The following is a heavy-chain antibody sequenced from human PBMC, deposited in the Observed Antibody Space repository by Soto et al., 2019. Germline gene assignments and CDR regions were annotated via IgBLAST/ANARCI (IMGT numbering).Heavy chain of an antibody. V-gene: IGHV5-10-1*01. CDR1: GYKVSTWHNFTSYW. CDR3: ARTRGQNCNGGNCYFGMDV. Sequence: GESLKISCMGSGYKVSTWHNFTSYWIAWVRQMPGEGLEWMGSIDPSDSYTNYNPSFQGHVTISADKSISTAYLQWSSLKASDTAMYYCARTRGQNCNGGNCYFGMDVWGQGTTVTSP. J-gene: IGHJ6*02. CDR2: IDPSDSYT. D-gene: IGHD2-15*01.